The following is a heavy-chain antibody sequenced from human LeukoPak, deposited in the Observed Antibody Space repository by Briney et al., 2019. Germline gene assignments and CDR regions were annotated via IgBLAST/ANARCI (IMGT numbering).Heavy chain of an antibody. J-gene: IGHJ4*02. D-gene: IGHD6-13*01. CDR1: GDFISSRSYY. CDR3: ATQSSSWHYLEY. Sequence: SETLSLTCTVSGDFISSRSYYWGWIRQPPGKGLEWIGKIYYGRNYKWNSSLKSRGTISVDTSKNQFSLKLSSVTAADTAVYYCATQSSSWHYLEYWGQGTLVTVSS. CDR2: IYYGRNY. V-gene: IGHV4-39*01.